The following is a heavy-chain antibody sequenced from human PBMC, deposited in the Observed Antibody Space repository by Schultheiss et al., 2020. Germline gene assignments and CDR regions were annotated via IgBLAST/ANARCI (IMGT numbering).Heavy chain of an antibody. CDR1: GFTFSNFA. Sequence: GASLKISCAASGFTFSNFAMNWVRQAPGNGLEWVSTIGRSGGSTYYADSVKGRLTISRDNSKNTLYLQMNSLRAEDTAVYYCAKGPTYYVSYYFQEWGQGTLVTVSS. J-gene: IGHJ1*01. CDR3: AKGPTYYVSYYFQE. V-gene: IGHV3-23*01. D-gene: IGHD2/OR15-2a*01. CDR2: IGRSGGST.